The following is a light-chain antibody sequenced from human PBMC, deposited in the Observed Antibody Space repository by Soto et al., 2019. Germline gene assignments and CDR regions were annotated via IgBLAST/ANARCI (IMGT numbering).Light chain of an antibody. V-gene: IGLV2-14*03. J-gene: IGLJ3*02. Sequence: QSVLTQPASVSGSPGQSITISCTGTSSDVGGYDYVSWYQQHPGKAPKLLIYDVSDRPSGVSDRFSGSKSADTASLTISGLQAEDEADYYCTSYTSSGSGVFGGGTKLTVL. CDR3: TSYTSSGSGV. CDR1: SSDVGGYDY. CDR2: DVS.